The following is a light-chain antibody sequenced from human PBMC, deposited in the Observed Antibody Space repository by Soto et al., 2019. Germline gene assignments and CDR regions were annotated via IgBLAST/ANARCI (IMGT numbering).Light chain of an antibody. CDR2: EAS. CDR1: SSDVGSYDL. CDR3: CSYAGGATYV. J-gene: IGLJ1*01. Sequence: QLVLTQPASVSGSPGQSITISCTGTSSDVGSYDLVSWYQQHPDTAPKLMIYEASKRPSGVSNRFSGSKSGNTASLTISGLQAEDEADYYCCSYAGGATYVFGTGTKLTVL. V-gene: IGLV2-23*01.